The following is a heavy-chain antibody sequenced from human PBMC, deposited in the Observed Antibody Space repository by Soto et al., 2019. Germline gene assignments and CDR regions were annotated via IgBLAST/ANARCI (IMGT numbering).Heavy chain of an antibody. CDR3: ARGLRPYSGYEPLLLY. V-gene: IGHV1-69*13. J-gene: IGHJ4*01. D-gene: IGHD5-12*01. CDR1: GGTFSSYA. CDR2: ISPIFGTA. Sequence: ASVKVSCKSSGGTFSSYAISWVRQAPGQVLERMGGISPIFGTANYAQKFQGRVTITADESTSTAYMELSSLRSEDTAVYYCARGLRPYSGYEPLLLYWGQ.